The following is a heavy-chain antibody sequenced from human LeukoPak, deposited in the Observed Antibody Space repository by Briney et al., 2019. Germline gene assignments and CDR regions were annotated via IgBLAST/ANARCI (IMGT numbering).Heavy chain of an antibody. Sequence: PGGSLRLSCAASGFTFSSNAMSWVRQAPGKGLEWVSAINTDGYNTYFSESGTGTVTKPRDNSKNALYLPMNSLRAEDTAVYYCARQIGYCSRGKCYFDYWGQGSLVAVSS. J-gene: IGHJ4*03. CDR1: GFTFSSNA. V-gene: IGHV3-23*01. CDR2: INTDGYNT. D-gene: IGHD2-15*01. CDR3: ARQIGYCSRGKCYFDY.